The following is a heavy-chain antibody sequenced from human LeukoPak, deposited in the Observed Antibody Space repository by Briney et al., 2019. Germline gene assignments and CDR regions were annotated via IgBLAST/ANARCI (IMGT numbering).Heavy chain of an antibody. J-gene: IGHJ6*03. D-gene: IGHD3-9*01. V-gene: IGHV3-30*02. CDR2: IRYDGSNK. CDR1: GFTFSSYG. CDR3: AKRDYDILSFYYYYYMDV. Sequence: GGSLRLSCAASGFTFSSYGMHWVRQAPGKGLEWVAFIRYDGSNKYYADSVKGRFTISRDNSKNTLYLQMISLRAEDTAVYYCAKRDYDILSFYYYYYMDVWGKGTTVTISS.